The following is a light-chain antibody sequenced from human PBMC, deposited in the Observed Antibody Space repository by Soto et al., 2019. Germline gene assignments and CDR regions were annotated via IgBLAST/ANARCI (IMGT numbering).Light chain of an antibody. CDR2: YDD. Sequence: QSVLTQPPSVSDAPRQSVTISCSGSRSNIGNNGVNWYQQLPGRPPKLLIYYDDLLPSGVSDRFSASKSGTSASLAISGLQSEDEADYYCAAWDDSLNGWVFGGGTKLTVL. J-gene: IGLJ3*02. CDR1: RSNIGNNG. CDR3: AAWDDSLNGWV. V-gene: IGLV1-36*01.